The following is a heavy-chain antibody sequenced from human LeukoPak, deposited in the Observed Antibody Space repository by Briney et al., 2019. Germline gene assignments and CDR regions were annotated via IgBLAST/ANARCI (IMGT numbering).Heavy chain of an antibody. J-gene: IGHJ4*02. V-gene: IGHV1-2*02. CDR3: ARSAQCDY. CDR2: INPASGDT. Sequence: ASVTVSCKPSGYTLTNYYIHWVRQAPGQGLEWMGWINPASGDTNYAQRFLGRVTMTWDTSINTAYMELNRLKSNDTAVYYCARSAQCDYWGQGTLLTVSS. CDR1: GYTLTNYY.